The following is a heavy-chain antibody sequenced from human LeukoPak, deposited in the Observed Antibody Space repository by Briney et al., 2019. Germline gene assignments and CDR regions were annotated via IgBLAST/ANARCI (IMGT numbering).Heavy chain of an antibody. CDR2: IIPIFGTA. J-gene: IGHJ6*04. CDR1: GGTFSSYA. V-gene: IGHV1-69*06. Sequence: GASVKVSCKASGGTFSSYAISWVRQAPGQGLEWMGGIIPIFGTANYAQKFQGRVTITADKSTSTAYMELSSLRSEDKAVYYCARAGGLQGGYYYYYGMDVWGKGTTVTVSS. D-gene: IGHD2-21*01. CDR3: ARAGGLQGGYYYYYGMDV.